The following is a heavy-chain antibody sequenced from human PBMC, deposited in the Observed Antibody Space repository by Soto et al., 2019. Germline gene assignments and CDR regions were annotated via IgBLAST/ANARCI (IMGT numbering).Heavy chain of an antibody. D-gene: IGHD2-15*01. Sequence: EMQLLESGGGLVQPGGSLRLSCVASGFPFSSYAMSWVRQTPGKGLEWVSGISGSGGRTYYADSVNGRFTISRDNSNNTLSLQMHILRVENTAVYFCAKGWYYSLFDIWGQVTMVTVAA. V-gene: IGHV3-23*01. CDR3: AKGWYYSLFDI. J-gene: IGHJ3*02. CDR2: ISGSGGRT. CDR1: GFPFSSYA.